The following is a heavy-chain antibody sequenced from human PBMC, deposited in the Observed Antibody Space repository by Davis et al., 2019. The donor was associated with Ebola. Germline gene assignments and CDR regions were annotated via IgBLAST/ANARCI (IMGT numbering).Heavy chain of an antibody. V-gene: IGHV1-69*04. J-gene: IGHJ6*02. D-gene: IGHD3-22*01. CDR1: GGTFSSYA. Sequence: SVKVSCKASGGTFSSYAISWVRQAPGQGLEWMGRIIPILGIANYAQKFQGRVTITADKSTSTAYMELSSLRSEDTAVYYCGSSGGGDSSGYYRYYYYYGMDVWGQGTTVTVSS. CDR2: IIPILGIA. CDR3: GSSGGGDSSGYYRYYYYYGMDV.